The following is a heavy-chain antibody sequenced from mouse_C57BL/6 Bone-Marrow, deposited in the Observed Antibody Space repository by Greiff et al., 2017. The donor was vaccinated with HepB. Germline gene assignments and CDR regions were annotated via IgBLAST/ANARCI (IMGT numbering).Heavy chain of an antibody. D-gene: IGHD1-1*01. CDR1: GYTFTSYW. Sequence: QVQLQQPGTELVKPGASVKLSCKASGYTFTSYWMHWVRQRPGQGLEWIGNINPSNGGTNYNEKFKSKATLTVDKSSSTAYMQLSSLTSEDSAVYYCARGATTVVEPLFAYWGQGTLVTVSA. J-gene: IGHJ3*01. V-gene: IGHV1-53*01. CDR3: ARGATTVVEPLFAY. CDR2: INPSNGGT.